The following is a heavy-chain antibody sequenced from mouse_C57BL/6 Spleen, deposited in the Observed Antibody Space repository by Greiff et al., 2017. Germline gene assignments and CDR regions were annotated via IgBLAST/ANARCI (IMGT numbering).Heavy chain of an antibody. D-gene: IGHD1-1*01. J-gene: IGHJ3*01. CDR1: GYSFTDYN. CDR2: INPNYGTT. V-gene: IGHV1-39*01. Sequence: EVQLQQSGPELVKPGASVKISCKASGYSFTDYNMNWVKQSNGKSLEWIGVINPNYGTTSYNQKFKGKATLTVDQSSSTAYMQLNSLTSEDSAVDDCATNLCYGSSPWAYWGQGTLVTVSA. CDR3: ATNLCYGSSPWAY.